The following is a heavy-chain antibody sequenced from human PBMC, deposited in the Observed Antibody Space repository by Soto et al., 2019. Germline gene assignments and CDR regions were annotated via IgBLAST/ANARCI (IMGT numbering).Heavy chain of an antibody. Sequence: QGQLVESGGGVVQPGRSLRLSCAASGFSFSSYGMEWVRLAPGKGLEWVAAKTYDGGIKHYVDSVKGRFTISRDNSKNTLYLQMNSLRVEDTATYYCAGALENPYFYYGLNVWGQGTTVTVSS. CDR2: KTYDGGIK. V-gene: IGHV3-30*03. J-gene: IGHJ6*02. D-gene: IGHD1-1*01. CDR1: GFSFSSYG. CDR3: AGALENPYFYYGLNV.